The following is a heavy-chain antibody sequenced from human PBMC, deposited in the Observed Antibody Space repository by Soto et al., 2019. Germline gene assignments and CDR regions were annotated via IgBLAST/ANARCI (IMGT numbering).Heavy chain of an antibody. V-gene: IGHV4-59*10. CDR1: GGSMNNYC. CDR3: ARGQRFSDWFDP. J-gene: IGHJ5*02. CDR2: IYSSGGT. D-gene: IGHD3-3*01. Sequence: SETLSLTCSVYGGSMNNYCWTWIRLPAGKGLEWIGRIYSSGGTHYNPSLKSRVTISLDTSKNQFSLRLNSVTAADTAVYYCARGQRFSDWFDPWGQGTLVTVSS.